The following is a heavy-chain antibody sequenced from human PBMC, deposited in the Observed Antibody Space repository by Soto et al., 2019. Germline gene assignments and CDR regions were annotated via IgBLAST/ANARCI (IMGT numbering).Heavy chain of an antibody. J-gene: IGHJ6*02. Sequence: EVKVVESGGGLVQPGGSLRLSCAASGFTFSTYWMHWVRQVPGKGLVWVSRIKGDGSSLSYADSVKGRFTISRDNVENTVYLQMSSLRADDTALYYCARGLKNYYGVDVWGQGTTVTVSS. CDR1: GFTFSTYW. CDR2: IKGDGSSL. V-gene: IGHV3-74*01. CDR3: ARGLKNYYGVDV.